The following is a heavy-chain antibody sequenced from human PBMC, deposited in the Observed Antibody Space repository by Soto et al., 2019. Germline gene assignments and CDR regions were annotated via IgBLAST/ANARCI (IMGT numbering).Heavy chain of an antibody. CDR1: GGSISSDGYY. D-gene: IGHD3-10*01. V-gene: IGHV4-31*03. CDR2: SYNSGYT. Sequence: QVQLQESGPGLVKPSQTLSLTCTVSGGSISSDGYYWSWIRQHPGKGLEWIAYSYNSGYTYYNPSLQIRLTISVDTSEHHFSLKLSSVTAAETAVYYCARIMIRGTAGYYYYSMEVGGQGTKVTVSS. J-gene: IGHJ6*02. CDR3: ARIMIRGTAGYYYYSMEV.